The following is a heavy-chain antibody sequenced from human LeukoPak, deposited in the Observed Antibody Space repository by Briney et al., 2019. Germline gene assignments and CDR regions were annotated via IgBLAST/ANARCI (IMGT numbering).Heavy chain of an antibody. V-gene: IGHV3-21*01. CDR3: ARDLADCSSTSCYGDDAFDI. CDR1: GFTFSSYN. CDR2: ISSSSSYI. D-gene: IGHD2-2*01. Sequence: GGSLRLSCAASGFTFSSYNMNWVRQAPAKGLEWVSSISSSSSYIYYADSVKGRFTISRDNAKNSLYLQMNSLRAEDTAVYYCARDLADCSSTSCYGDDAFDIWGQGTMVTVSS. J-gene: IGHJ3*02.